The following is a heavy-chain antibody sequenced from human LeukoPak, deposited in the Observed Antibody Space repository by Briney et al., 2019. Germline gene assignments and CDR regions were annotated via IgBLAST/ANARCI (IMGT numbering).Heavy chain of an antibody. J-gene: IGHJ4*02. D-gene: IGHD5-18*01. CDR3: ARDLPSPIQLGPSYFDY. CDR1: GFTFSSYS. Sequence: GGSLRLSCAASGFTFSSYSMNWVRQAPGKGLEWVSSISSSSSYIYYADSVKGRFTISRDNAKNSLYLQMNSLRAEDTAVYYCARDLPSPIQLGPSYFDYWGQGTLVTVSS. CDR2: ISSSSSYI. V-gene: IGHV3-21*01.